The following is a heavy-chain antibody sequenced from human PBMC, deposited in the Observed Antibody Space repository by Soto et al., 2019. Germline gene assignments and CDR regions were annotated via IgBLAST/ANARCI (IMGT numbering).Heavy chain of an antibody. Sequence: RRLSCAASGFTFSSYWMYWVRQAPGKGLVWVSRTNSDGSDTSYADSVKGRFTISRDNAKNTLYLQMNSLRAEDTAVYYCARDRGWSLFDYWGQGTLVTVSS. CDR1: GFTFSSYW. CDR3: ARDRGWSLFDY. V-gene: IGHV3-74*01. CDR2: TNSDGSDT. J-gene: IGHJ4*02. D-gene: IGHD6-19*01.